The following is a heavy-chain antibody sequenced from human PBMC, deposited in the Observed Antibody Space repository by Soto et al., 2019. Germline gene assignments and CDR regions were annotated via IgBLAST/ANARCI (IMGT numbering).Heavy chain of an antibody. V-gene: IGHV3-23*01. Sequence: GGSLRLSCVASRFSFSSYEMSWVRQAAGKGLEWVSRVSLTGDRTNYAGSVKGRFTVSRDNFKNTLYLEMDSLRPEDTAIYYCARGGEFCTPTSCAIDSWGRGTRVTVSS. CDR3: ARGGEFCTPTSCAIDS. D-gene: IGHD2-8*01. J-gene: IGHJ4*02. CDR2: VSLTGDRT. CDR1: RFSFSSYE.